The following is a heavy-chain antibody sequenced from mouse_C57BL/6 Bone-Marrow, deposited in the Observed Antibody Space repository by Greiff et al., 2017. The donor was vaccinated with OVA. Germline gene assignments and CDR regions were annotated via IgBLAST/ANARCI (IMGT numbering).Heavy chain of an antibody. V-gene: IGHV1-81*01. CDR3: SYYYGILFNY. CDR2: IYPRSGNT. Sequence: VQLQESGAELARPGASVKLSCKASGYTFTSYGISWVKQRTGQGLEWIGEIYPRSGNTYYNEKFKGKATLTADKSSSTAYMELRSLTSEDSAVYFCSYYYGILFNYWGQGTTLTVSS. J-gene: IGHJ2*01. CDR1: GYTFTSYG. D-gene: IGHD1-1*01.